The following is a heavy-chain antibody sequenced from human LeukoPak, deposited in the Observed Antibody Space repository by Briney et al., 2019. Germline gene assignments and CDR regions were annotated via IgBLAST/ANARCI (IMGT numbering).Heavy chain of an antibody. D-gene: IGHD3-9*01. J-gene: IGHJ4*02. Sequence: GGSLRLSCAASGFTFSSYWMHWVRQAPGKGLVWVSRINSDGSSTSYADSMKGRFTISRDNAKNTLYLQMNSLRAEDTAVYYCARDPTYDILTGYTDYWGQGTLVTVSS. CDR1: GFTFSSYW. V-gene: IGHV3-74*01. CDR2: INSDGSST. CDR3: ARDPTYDILTGYTDY.